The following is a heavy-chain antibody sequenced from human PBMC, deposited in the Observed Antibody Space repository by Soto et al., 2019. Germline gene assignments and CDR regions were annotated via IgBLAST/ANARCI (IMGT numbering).Heavy chain of an antibody. V-gene: IGHV3-15*07. Sequence: PGGSLRLSCAASGFTFSNAWMNWVRQAPGKGLEWVGRIKGKTDGGTTDYAAPVKGRFTISRDDSKNTLYLQMNSLKTEDTAVYYCTTVGSRVLYYYYGMDVWGQGTTVTVSS. CDR2: IKGKTDGGTT. CDR3: TTVGSRVLYYYYGMDV. CDR1: GFTFSNAW. J-gene: IGHJ6*02. D-gene: IGHD6-13*01.